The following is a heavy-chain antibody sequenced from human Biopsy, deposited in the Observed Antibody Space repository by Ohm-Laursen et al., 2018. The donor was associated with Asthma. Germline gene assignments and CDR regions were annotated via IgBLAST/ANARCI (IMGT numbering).Heavy chain of an antibody. Sequence: SLRLSCTASGFTFSNYGMHWVRQAPGKGLDWVAVISFDGSNKNYTDSVKGRFTISRDNSRNTLHLKMNSLRAEDTAVYYCAKDVFPGWELRRGPDYWGQGTLVTVSS. CDR1: GFTFSNYG. V-gene: IGHV3-30*18. CDR3: AKDVFPGWELRRGPDY. CDR2: ISFDGSNK. J-gene: IGHJ4*02. D-gene: IGHD1-26*01.